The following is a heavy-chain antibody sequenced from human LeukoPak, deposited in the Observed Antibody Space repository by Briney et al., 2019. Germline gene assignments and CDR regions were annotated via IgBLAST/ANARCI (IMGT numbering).Heavy chain of an antibody. D-gene: IGHD3-10*01. J-gene: IGHJ4*02. Sequence: PGESLKISCKGSGYSFTSYWIGWVRQMPGKGLEWMGIIYPGDSDTRYSPSFQGQVTISADKSIGTAYLQWSSLKASDTAMYYCARQRYYYGSGSPYYFDYWGQGTLVTVSS. CDR3: ARQRYYYGSGSPYYFDY. CDR2: IYPGDSDT. V-gene: IGHV5-51*01. CDR1: GYSFTSYW.